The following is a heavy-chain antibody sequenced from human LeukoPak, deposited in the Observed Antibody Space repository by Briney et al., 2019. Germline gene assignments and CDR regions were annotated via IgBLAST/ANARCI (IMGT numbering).Heavy chain of an antibody. V-gene: IGHV1-46*01. J-gene: IGHJ4*02. Sequence: ASVKVSCKASGYTFTSYYMHWVRQAPGQGLEWMGIINPSGGSTSYAQKFQGRVTMTRDTSTSTVYKELSSLRSEDTAVYYCARDSSGWYGIDYWGQGTLVTVSS. CDR1: GYTFTSYY. D-gene: IGHD6-19*01. CDR3: ARDSSGWYGIDY. CDR2: INPSGGST.